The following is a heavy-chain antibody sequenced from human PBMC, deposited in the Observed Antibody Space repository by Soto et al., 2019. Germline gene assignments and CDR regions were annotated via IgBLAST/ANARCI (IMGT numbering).Heavy chain of an antibody. V-gene: IGHV1-18*01. J-gene: IGHJ6*04. D-gene: IGHD3-3*01. CDR3: ARGGYYDFWSGYYTPTSDYYYYGMDV. CDR1: GYTFTSYG. CDR2: ISAYNGNT. Sequence: QVQLVQSGAEVKKPGASVKVSCKASGYTFTSYGISWVRQAPGQGLEWMGWISAYNGNTNYAQKLQGRVTMTTDTSTSTAYMELRSLRSDDTAVYYCARGGYYDFWSGYYTPTSDYYYYGMDVWGKGTTVTVSS.